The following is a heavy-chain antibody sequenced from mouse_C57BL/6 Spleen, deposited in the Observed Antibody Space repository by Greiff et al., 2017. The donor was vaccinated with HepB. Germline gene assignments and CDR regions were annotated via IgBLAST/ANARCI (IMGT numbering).Heavy chain of an antibody. Sequence: EVKLVESGGGLVKPGGSLKLSCAASGFTFSDYGMHWVRQAPEKGLEWVAYISSGSSTIYYADTMKGRFTISRDNAKNTLFLQMTSLRSEDTAMYYCARGVLYYFDYWGQGTTLTVSS. V-gene: IGHV5-17*01. CDR3: ARGVLYYFDY. CDR2: ISSGSSTI. CDR1: GFTFSDYG. J-gene: IGHJ2*01.